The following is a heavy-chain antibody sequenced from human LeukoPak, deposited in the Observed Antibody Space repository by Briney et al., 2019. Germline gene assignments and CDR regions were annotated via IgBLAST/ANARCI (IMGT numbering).Heavy chain of an antibody. Sequence: GGSLRRSCAASGFTFSNAWMSWVRQAPGKGLEWVGRIKSKTDGGTTDYAGPVKGRFTISRDDSKNTLYLQINSLKTEDTAVYYCTTDLAYSSSWYPRFDPWGQGTLVTVSS. J-gene: IGHJ5*02. CDR2: IKSKTDGGTT. V-gene: IGHV3-15*01. CDR3: TTDLAYSSSWYPRFDP. CDR1: GFTFSNAW. D-gene: IGHD6-13*01.